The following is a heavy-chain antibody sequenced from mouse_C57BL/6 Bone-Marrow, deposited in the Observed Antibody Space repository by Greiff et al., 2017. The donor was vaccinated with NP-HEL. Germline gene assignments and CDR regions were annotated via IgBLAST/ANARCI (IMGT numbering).Heavy chain of an antibody. CDR1: GYTFTSYG. Sequence: QVQLQQSGAELARPGASVKLSCKASGYTFTSYGISWVKQRTGQGLEWIGEIYPRSGNTYYNEKFKCKATLTADKASSTAYRELRSRASEDAAVYFCALDPAWFAYWGQGTLVTVSA. CDR2: IYPRSGNT. CDR3: ALDPAWFAY. J-gene: IGHJ3*01. V-gene: IGHV1-81*01.